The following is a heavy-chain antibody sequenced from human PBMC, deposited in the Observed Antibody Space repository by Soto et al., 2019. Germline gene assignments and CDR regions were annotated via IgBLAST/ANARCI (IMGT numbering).Heavy chain of an antibody. CDR1: GYTFTTYG. CDR3: ARDKRPTFYYNGMDV. J-gene: IGHJ6*02. CDR2: ISPYNDNT. Sequence: QVQLVQSGAEVKKPGASVTVTCKASGYTFTTYGVNWVRQAPGQGLEWMGWISPYNDNTNYARKLQGRVTLTTDTSASTAYMELRSLTSDDTAVSYCARDKRPTFYYNGMDVWGQGTTVTVSS. V-gene: IGHV1-18*04.